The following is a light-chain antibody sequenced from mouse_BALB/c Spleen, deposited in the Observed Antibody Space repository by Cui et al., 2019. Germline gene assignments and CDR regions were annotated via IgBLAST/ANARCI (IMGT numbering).Light chain of an antibody. J-gene: IGKJ1*01. V-gene: IGKV4-68*01. CDR2: LTS. CDR1: SSVSY. CDR3: HQWSSNPRT. Sequence: QIVLTQSPALMSASPGEKVTMTCSASSSVSYIYWYQQKPRSSPKPWIYLTSNLASGVPTRFSGSGSGTSYSLTISSMEAEDAATYYCHQWSSNPRTFGGGTKLEIK.